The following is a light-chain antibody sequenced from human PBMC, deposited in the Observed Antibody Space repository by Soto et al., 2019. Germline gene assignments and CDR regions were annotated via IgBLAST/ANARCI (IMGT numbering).Light chain of an antibody. J-gene: IGLJ3*02. CDR3: QSYDSSLSAL. CDR2: GNS. CDR1: SSNIGARYD. Sequence: QSVLTQPPSVSGAPGQRVTISCTGSSSNIGARYDVHWYQQLPGTAPKLLIYGNSNRPSGVPDRFSGSKSGTSASLTITGLQAEDEADYYCQSYDSSLSALFGGGTKVTVL. V-gene: IGLV1-40*01.